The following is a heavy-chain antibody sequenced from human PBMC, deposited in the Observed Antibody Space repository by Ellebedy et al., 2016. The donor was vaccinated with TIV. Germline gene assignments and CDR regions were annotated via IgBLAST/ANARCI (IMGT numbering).Heavy chain of an antibody. D-gene: IGHD6-19*01. V-gene: IGHV4-39*07. CDR3: ARGLIAVTGTLFFDS. J-gene: IGHJ4*02. Sequence: SETLSLXXTVSGGSIRSSSYYWAWIRQPPGKGLEWIGNIYYSGSTYYNPSLQSRVTMSIDTSRNQFSLKLSSVTAADTAVYFCARGLIAVTGTLFFDSWGQGTLVTVSS. CDR2: IYYSGST. CDR1: GGSIRSSSYY.